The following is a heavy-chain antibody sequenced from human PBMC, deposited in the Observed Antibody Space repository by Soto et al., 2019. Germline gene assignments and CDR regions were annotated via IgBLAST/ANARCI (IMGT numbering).Heavy chain of an antibody. D-gene: IGHD4-17*01. V-gene: IGHV3-23*01. J-gene: IGHJ4*02. CDR1: GFTFSSYA. CDR3: AKDRYDFGDYSSPSGSDY. Sequence: PGGSLRLSCAASGFTFSSYAMSWVRQATEKGKEWVSAIIGSGDVTYYADSVKGRFTISRDNSKNTLYLQMIGLRAEDTAVYYCAKDRYDFGDYSSPSGSDYWGQGTLVTVSS. CDR2: IIGSGDVT.